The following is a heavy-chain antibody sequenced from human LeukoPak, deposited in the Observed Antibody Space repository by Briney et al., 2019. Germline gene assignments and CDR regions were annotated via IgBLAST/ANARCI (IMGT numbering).Heavy chain of an antibody. V-gene: IGHV3-30*18. CDR2: ISYDGSNK. CDR1: GFTFSSYG. CDR3: AKNSPWGYYDSSGYHQFDY. D-gene: IGHD3-22*01. Sequence: GGSLRLSCAASGFTFSSYGMHWVRQAPGKGLEWVAVISYDGSNKYYADSVKGRFTISRDNSKNTLYLQMNSLRAEDTAVYYCAKNSPWGYYDSSGYHQFDYWGQGTLVTVSS. J-gene: IGHJ4*02.